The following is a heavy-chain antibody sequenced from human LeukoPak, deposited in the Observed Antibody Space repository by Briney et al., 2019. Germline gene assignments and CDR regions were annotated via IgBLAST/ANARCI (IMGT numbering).Heavy chain of an antibody. CDR2: IWNDGSRK. CDR3: AKDAQRGFDYSNSLES. J-gene: IGHJ5*01. D-gene: IGHD4-11*01. Sequence: GGTLRLSCSGSGFTFSQYAMHWVRQAPGKGLDWVAVIWNDGSRKYYADSVKGRFTIPRDNARKTVSLQMNSLRAEDTAVYYCAKDAQRGFDYSNSLESWGQGTLVTVSS. V-gene: IGHV3-33*06. CDR1: GFTFSQYA.